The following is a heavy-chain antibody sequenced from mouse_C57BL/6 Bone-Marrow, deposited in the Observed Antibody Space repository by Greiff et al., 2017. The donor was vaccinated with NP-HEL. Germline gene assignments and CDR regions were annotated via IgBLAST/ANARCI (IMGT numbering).Heavy chain of an antibody. V-gene: IGHV1-19*01. D-gene: IGHD2-4*01. Sequence: VQLQQSGPVLVKPGASVKMSCKASGYTFTDYYMNWVKQSHGKSLEWIGVINPYNGGTSYNQKFKGKATLTVDQSSSTAYMQLNSLTSEDSAVYYCAGLLYYDYGADYWGQGTTLTVSS. J-gene: IGHJ2*01. CDR1: GYTFTDYY. CDR3: AGLLYYDYGADY. CDR2: INPYNGGT.